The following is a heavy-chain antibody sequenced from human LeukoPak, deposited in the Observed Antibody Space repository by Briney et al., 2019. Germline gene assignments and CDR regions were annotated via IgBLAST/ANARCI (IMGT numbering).Heavy chain of an antibody. D-gene: IGHD3-3*01. Sequence: SQTLSLTCTGSGGSISSGSYYWSWIRQPAGKGLEWIGRIYTSGSTTYNPPLKSRVTISVDTSKNQFSLKLSSVTAADTAVYYCARGVAIFGVVPYADYWGQGTLVTVSS. J-gene: IGHJ4*02. V-gene: IGHV4-61*02. CDR3: ARGVAIFGVVPYADY. CDR2: IYTSGST. CDR1: GGSISSGSYY.